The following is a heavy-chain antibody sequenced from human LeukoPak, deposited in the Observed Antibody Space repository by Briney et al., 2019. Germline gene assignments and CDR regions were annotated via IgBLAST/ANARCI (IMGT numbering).Heavy chain of an antibody. J-gene: IGHJ4*02. CDR1: GYTFTSYY. D-gene: IGHD2-15*01. CDR2: INPSGGST. Sequence: GASVKVSCKASGYTFTSYYIHWVRQAPGQGLEWMGIINPSGGSTSYAQKFQGRVTMTTDTSTSTAYMELRSLRSDDTAVYYCARGMVVAATQDYWGQGTLVTVSS. CDR3: ARGMVVAATQDY. V-gene: IGHV1-46*01.